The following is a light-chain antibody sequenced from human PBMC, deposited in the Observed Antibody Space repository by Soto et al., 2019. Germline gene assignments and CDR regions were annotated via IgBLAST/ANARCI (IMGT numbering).Light chain of an antibody. J-gene: IGKJ5*01. CDR2: GAS. Sequence: EIGMTHSPATLSLSPCERATLNSRAIQSVRGSYLAWYQQQPGQAPRLLIHGASTRATGIPDGFSVGESGAHFTLPIIRLPAQDLAPYHLLQYDSTRPHTFGQGTRLEIK. CDR3: LQYDSTRPHT. V-gene: IGKV3-20*01. CDR1: QSVRGSY.